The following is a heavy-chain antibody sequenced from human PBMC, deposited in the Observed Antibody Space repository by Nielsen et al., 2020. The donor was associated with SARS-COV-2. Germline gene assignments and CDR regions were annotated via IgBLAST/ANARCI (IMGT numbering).Heavy chain of an antibody. Sequence: RGSLRLSCAASGFTFGDAIIHWVRQASGKGLEWVGRIRSKTNNYETSYAASVKGRFIISRDESKNMAYLQMNSLKTDDTAVYYCKHYYDMDVWGQGTTVTVSS. CDR1: GFTFGDAI. CDR2: IRSKTNNYET. CDR3: KHYYDMDV. J-gene: IGHJ6*02. V-gene: IGHV3-73*01.